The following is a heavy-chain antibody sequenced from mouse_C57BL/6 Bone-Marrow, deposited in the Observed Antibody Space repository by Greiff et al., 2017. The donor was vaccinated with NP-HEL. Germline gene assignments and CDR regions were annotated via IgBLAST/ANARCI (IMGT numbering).Heavy chain of an antibody. J-gene: IGHJ3*01. CDR1: GFSLTSYG. D-gene: IGHD2-4*01. CDR3: ATYDYDFSWFAY. CDR2: IWSGGST. Sequence: VQLQQSGPGLVQPSQSLSITCTVSGFSLTSYGVHWVRQSPGKGLEWLGVIWSGGSTDYNAAFISRLSISKDNSKSQVFFKMNSLQADDTAIYYCATYDYDFSWFAYWGQGTLVTVSA. V-gene: IGHV2-2*01.